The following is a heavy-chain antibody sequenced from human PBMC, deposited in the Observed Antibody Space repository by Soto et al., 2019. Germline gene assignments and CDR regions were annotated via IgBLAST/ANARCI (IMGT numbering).Heavy chain of an antibody. V-gene: IGHV3-23*01. J-gene: IGHJ4*02. CDR3: AKGHANGWYGALDY. Sequence: EVQLLESGGGLVQPGGSLRLSCAASGFTFGIYVMAWVRQAPGKGLEWVSTISGSGTSAYYADSVKGRFSFSRDNSKNTVYLQMYSLRAEDTAIYYYAKGHANGWYGALDYWSQGSLVTVSS. CDR1: GFTFGIYV. CDR2: ISGSGTSA. D-gene: IGHD6-19*01.